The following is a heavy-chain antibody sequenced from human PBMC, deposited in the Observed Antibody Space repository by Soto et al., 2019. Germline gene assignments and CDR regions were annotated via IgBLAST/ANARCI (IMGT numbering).Heavy chain of an antibody. V-gene: IGHV4-59*01. CDR1: GGSISSYY. Sequence: SETLSLTCTVSGGSISSYYWSWIRQPPGKGLEWIGYIYYSGSTNYNPSLKSRVTISVDTSKNQFSLKLSSVTAADTAVYYCARGFSSYYGSGSYSYYFDYRGQGTLVTVSS. CDR2: IYYSGST. J-gene: IGHJ4*02. D-gene: IGHD3-10*01. CDR3: ARGFSSYYGSGSYSYYFDY.